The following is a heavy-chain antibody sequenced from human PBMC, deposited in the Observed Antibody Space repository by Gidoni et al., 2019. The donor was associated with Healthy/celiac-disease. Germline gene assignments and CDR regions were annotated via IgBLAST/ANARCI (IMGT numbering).Heavy chain of an antibody. CDR2: INPNSGGT. CDR3: ARDPSGSYFWGYYYYGMDV. D-gene: IGHD1-26*01. Sequence: QVQLVQSGAEVKKPGASVTVSCKASGYTFTGYYMHWVRQAPGQGLEWMGWINPNSGGTNYAQKFQGRVTMTRDTSISTAYMELSRLRSDDTAVYYCARDPSGSYFWGYYYYGMDVWGQGTTVTVSS. J-gene: IGHJ6*02. V-gene: IGHV1-2*02. CDR1: GYTFTGYY.